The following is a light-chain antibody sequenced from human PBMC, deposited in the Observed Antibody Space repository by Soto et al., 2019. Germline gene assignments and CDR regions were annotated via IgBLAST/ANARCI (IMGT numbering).Light chain of an antibody. CDR1: SSDVGNYKY. Sequence: QSFLTQPASVSGSPVQSITISCTGTSSDVGNYKYVSWYQQHPGKAPKLMIYEVSNRPSGVSNRFDGSKSGNTASLTISGLQAEDATDYYCLSYTRSXTYVLGTGTKVXV. CDR3: LSYTRSXTYV. J-gene: IGLJ1*01. V-gene: IGLV2-14*01. CDR2: EVS.